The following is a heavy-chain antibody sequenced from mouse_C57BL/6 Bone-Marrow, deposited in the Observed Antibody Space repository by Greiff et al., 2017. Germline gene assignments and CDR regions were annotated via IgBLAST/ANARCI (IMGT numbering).Heavy chain of an antibody. V-gene: IGHV5-12*01. D-gene: IGHD1-1*01. Sequence: EVQVVESGGGLVQPGGSLKLSCAASGFTFSDYYMYWVRQTPEKRLEWVAYISNGGGSTYYPDTVKGRFTISRDNAKNTLYLQMSRLKSEDTAMYYCARHYGSSWDYWGQGTTLTVSS. CDR3: ARHYGSSWDY. J-gene: IGHJ2*01. CDR1: GFTFSDYY. CDR2: ISNGGGST.